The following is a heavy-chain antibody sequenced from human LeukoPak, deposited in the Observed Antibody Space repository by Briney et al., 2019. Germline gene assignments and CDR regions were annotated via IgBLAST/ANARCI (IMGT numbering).Heavy chain of an antibody. V-gene: IGHV3-74*01. J-gene: IGHJ4*02. D-gene: IGHD1-26*01. CDR3: ARVGKSGSYYYFDY. CDR2: INTDGRNT. CDR1: GFTFSTYW. Sequence: GGSLRLSCAASGFTFSTYWMYWVRQAPGKGLVWVSRINTDGRNTGYADSVKGRFTISRDNAKNTLYLQMTILTAEDTAVYYCARVGKSGSYYYFDYWGQETLVTVSS.